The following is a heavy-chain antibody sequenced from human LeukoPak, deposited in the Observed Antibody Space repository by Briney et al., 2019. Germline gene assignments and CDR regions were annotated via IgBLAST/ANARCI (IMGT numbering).Heavy chain of an antibody. V-gene: IGHV4-59*01. CDR3: ARVWSGYDYYYYYGMDV. D-gene: IGHD5-12*01. Sequence: PSETLSLTCTVFGGSISSYYWSWIRQPPGKGLEWIGYIYYSGSTNYNPSLKSRVTISVDTSKNQFSLKLSSVTAADTAVYYCARVWSGYDYYYYYGMDVWGQGTTVTVSS. J-gene: IGHJ6*02. CDR2: IYYSGST. CDR1: GGSISSYY.